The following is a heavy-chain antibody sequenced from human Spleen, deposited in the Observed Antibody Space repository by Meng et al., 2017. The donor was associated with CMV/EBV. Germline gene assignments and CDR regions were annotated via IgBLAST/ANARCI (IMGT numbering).Heavy chain of an antibody. CDR2: SDAGNGDI. CDR3: AREVRGPFDI. V-gene: IGHV1-3*02. J-gene: IGHJ3*02. CDR1: GFTFRSYA. Sequence: GGSLRLSCAASGFTFRSYAMHWVRQAPGQRLEWMGWSDAGNGDIKYSQDFQGRLTITRDTPASTIYMELSSLRPDDMAVYYCAREVRGPFDIWGQGTLVTVSS.